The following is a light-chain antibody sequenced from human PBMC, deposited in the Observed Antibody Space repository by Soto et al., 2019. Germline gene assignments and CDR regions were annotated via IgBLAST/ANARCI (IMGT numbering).Light chain of an antibody. V-gene: IGKV3-20*01. Sequence: EIVLTQSPGTLSLSPGERATLSCRASQSVSSSYLAWYQQKPGQAPRLLIYGASSRATGIPDRFSGSGSGTEFTLTISGLEPEDFAVYYCQQYGSSSLTFGGGTKVEIK. CDR1: QSVSSSY. J-gene: IGKJ4*01. CDR3: QQYGSSSLT. CDR2: GAS.